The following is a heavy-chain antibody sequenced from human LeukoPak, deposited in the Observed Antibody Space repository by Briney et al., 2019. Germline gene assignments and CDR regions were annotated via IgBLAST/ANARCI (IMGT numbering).Heavy chain of an antibody. D-gene: IGHD2-2*01. CDR2: IKQDGSEK. J-gene: IGHJ4*02. CDR1: GFTFSSYW. V-gene: IGHV3-7*01. CDR3: AKSDAIVVVPAAPTH. Sequence: GGSLRLSCAASGFTFSSYWMSWVRQAPGKGLEWVANIKQDGSEKYYVDSVKGRFTISRDNAKNSLYLQMNSLRAEDTAVYYCAKSDAIVVVPAAPTHWGQGTLVTVSS.